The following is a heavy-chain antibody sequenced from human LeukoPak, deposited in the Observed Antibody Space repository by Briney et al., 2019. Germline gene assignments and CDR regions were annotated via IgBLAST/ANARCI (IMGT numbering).Heavy chain of an antibody. V-gene: IGHV4-4*07. J-gene: IGHJ4*02. Sequence: MSSETLSLTCTVSGGSIGSYYWSWIRQPAGRGLEWIGRIQTSGSTNYNPSLKSRVTMSVDTSKNKFSLKVNSVTAADTAVYYCARVGSGWSFDYWGQGTLVTVSS. D-gene: IGHD6-19*01. CDR3: ARVGSGWSFDY. CDR2: IQTSGST. CDR1: GGSIGSYY.